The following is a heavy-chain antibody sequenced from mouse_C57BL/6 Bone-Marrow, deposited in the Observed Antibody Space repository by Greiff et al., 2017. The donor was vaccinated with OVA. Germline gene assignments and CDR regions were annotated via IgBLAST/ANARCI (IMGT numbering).Heavy chain of an antibody. D-gene: IGHD1-1*01. Sequence: EVKVVESGGGLVQPGGSLKLSCAASGFTFSDYYMYWVRQTPEKRLEWVAYISNGGGSTYYPDTVKGRFTISRDNAKNTLYLQMSRLKSEDTAMYYCARRGNYGYFDVWGTGTTVTVSS. CDR3: ARRGNYGYFDV. J-gene: IGHJ1*03. CDR2: ISNGGGST. CDR1: GFTFSDYY. V-gene: IGHV5-12*01.